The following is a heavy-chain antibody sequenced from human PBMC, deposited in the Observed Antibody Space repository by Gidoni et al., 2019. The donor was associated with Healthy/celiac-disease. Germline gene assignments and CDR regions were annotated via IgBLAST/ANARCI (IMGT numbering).Heavy chain of an antibody. D-gene: IGHD3-10*01. CDR2: IWYDGSNK. J-gene: IGHJ4*02. Sequence: QVQLVESGGGVVQPGRSLRLSCAASGFPFSSYGMHWVRQAPGKGLEWVAVIWYDGSNKYYADSVKGRFTISRDNSKNTLYLQMNSLRAEDTAVYYCARDRALGRNIPDYWGQGTLVTVSS. V-gene: IGHV3-33*01. CDR3: ARDRALGRNIPDY. CDR1: GFPFSSYG.